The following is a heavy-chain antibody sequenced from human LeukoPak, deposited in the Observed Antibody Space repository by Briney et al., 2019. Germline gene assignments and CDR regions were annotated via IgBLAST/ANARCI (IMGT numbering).Heavy chain of an antibody. D-gene: IGHD2-15*01. CDR3: ARGHCSGGSCYFDY. Sequence: SVKLSCKASGGTFSSYAISWVRQAPGQGLEWMGGIIPIFGTANYAQKFQGRVTITADESTTTAYMELSSLRSEDTAVYYCARGHCSGGSCYFDYWGQGTLVTVSS. CDR2: IIPIFGTA. V-gene: IGHV1-69*13. J-gene: IGHJ4*02. CDR1: GGTFSSYA.